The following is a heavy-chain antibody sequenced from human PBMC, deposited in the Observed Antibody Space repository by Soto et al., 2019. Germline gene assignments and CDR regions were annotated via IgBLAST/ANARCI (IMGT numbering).Heavy chain of an antibody. CDR3: ARSPGYYFDY. CDR1: GGSIGSGGYY. V-gene: IGHV4-31*03. Sequence: PSETLSLTCPVSGGSIGSGGYYWSWIRQHPGKGLEWIGYIYYSGITYYNPSLKSRVTISVDTSKNQFSLKLSSVTAADTAVYYCARSPGYYFDYWGQGTQVTVSS. CDR2: IYYSGIT. J-gene: IGHJ4*02.